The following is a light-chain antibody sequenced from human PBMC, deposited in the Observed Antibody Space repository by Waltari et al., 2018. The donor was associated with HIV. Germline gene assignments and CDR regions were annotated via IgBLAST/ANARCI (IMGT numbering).Light chain of an antibody. CDR2: MND. CDR3: AVWDDSLGGAV. J-gene: IGLJ2*01. Sequence: QSLVAQLTLASGTPGPRASRLCSGLGTSIGTSSPNHYQPFPGTAPKLLIYMNDQRPSGVPGRFSGSQSGTSASLAISGLQYDDEADYYCAVWDDSLGGAVFGGGTKLTVL. V-gene: IGLV1-47*01. CDR1: GTSIGTSS.